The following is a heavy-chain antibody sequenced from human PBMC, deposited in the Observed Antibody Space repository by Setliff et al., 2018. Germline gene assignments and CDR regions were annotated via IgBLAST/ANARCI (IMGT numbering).Heavy chain of an antibody. D-gene: IGHD3-16*02. Sequence: TLSLTCTVPGGSISSGDYYWSWIRQPPGKGLEWITYIYYSGSSYYNPSLQSRVTISVDTSKNQFSLKLSSVTAADTAVYYCARYRFGKDFDYWGQGTLVTVSS. CDR1: GGSISSGDYY. CDR3: ARYRFGKDFDY. V-gene: IGHV4-30-4*08. J-gene: IGHJ4*02. CDR2: IYYSGSS.